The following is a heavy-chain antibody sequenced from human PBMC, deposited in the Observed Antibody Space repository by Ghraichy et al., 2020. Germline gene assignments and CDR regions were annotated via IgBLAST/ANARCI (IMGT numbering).Heavy chain of an antibody. CDR1: GGSISSYY. J-gene: IGHJ6*02. Sequence: SETLSLTCTVSGGSISSYYWSWIRQPPGKGLEWIGYIYYSGSTNYNPSLKSRVTISVDTSKNQFSLKLSSVTAADTAVYYCARNLWELRGGWYYYYGMDVWGQGTTVTVSS. CDR3: ARNLWELRGGWYYYYGMDV. V-gene: IGHV4-59*08. CDR2: IYYSGST. D-gene: IGHD1-26*01.